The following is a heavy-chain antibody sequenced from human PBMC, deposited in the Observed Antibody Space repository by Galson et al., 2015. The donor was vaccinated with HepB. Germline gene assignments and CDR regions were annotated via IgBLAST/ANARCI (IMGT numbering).Heavy chain of an antibody. CDR1: GFTFSSYG. CDR3: AKDIPYSSSRPNYGMDV. CDR2: IWYDGSNK. D-gene: IGHD6-13*01. J-gene: IGHJ6*02. Sequence: SLRLSCAASGFTFSSYGMHWVRQAPGKGLEWVAVIWYDGSNKYYADSVKGRFTISRDNSKNTLYLQMNSLGAEDTAVYYCAKDIPYSSSRPNYGMDVWGQGTTVTVSS. V-gene: IGHV3-33*06.